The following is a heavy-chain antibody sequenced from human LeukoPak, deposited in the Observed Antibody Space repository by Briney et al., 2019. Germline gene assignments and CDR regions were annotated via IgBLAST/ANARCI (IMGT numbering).Heavy chain of an antibody. CDR2: ISSSGSTI. J-gene: IGHJ6*02. CDR1: GFTFSSYG. V-gene: IGHV3-48*03. Sequence: GGSLRLSCAASGFTFSSYGMNWVRQAPGKGLEWVSYISSSGSTIYYADSVKGRFTISRDNAKNSLYLQMNSLRAEDTAVYYCAREPYYYGMDVWGQGTTVTVSS. CDR3: AREPYYYGMDV.